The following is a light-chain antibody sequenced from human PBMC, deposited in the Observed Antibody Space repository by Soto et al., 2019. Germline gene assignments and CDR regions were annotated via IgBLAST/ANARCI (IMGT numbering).Light chain of an antibody. CDR1: SSNIGAGYD. CDR3: QSYDSSLSGSI. Sequence: QSVLTQPPSVSGAPGQRVTISCTGSSSNIGAGYDVHWYQQLPGTAPKLLIYGNSNRPSGVPDRFSGSKSGTSASLAITGLQVEDEADYYCQSYDSSLSGSIFGGGTKLTV. J-gene: IGLJ2*01. CDR2: GNS. V-gene: IGLV1-40*01.